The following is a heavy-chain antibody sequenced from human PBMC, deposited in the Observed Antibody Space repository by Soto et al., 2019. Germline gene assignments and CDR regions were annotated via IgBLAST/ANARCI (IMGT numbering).Heavy chain of an antibody. CDR2: IVPLFRTT. CDR3: ARGGYSSTWSNLLDRSGLDV. D-gene: IGHD6-13*01. Sequence: QVQLVQSGAEAKKPGSSVKVSCKTSGGTFSSYAISWVRQAPGDGLEWMGGIVPLFRTTNYAQKFQGSVTITADTSTCSVYMELSGLRSGDTAVYYCARGGYSSTWSNLLDRSGLDVWGQGTTVTASS. CDR1: GGTFSSYA. J-gene: IGHJ6*02. V-gene: IGHV1-69*06.